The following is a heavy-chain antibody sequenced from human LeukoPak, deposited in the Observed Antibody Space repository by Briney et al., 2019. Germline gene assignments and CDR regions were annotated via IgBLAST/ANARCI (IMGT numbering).Heavy chain of an antibody. Sequence: GASVKVSCKASGYTFTSNYMHWVRQAPGQGIEWMGIIHPSGGNTNYAQKFQGRVAMTRDTSTSTVYMELSSLRSEDMAIYYCARDCSTRCQGPVFDNWGQGTLVTVSS. CDR2: IHPSGGNT. D-gene: IGHD2-2*01. CDR3: ARDCSTRCQGPVFDN. CDR1: GYTFTSNY. V-gene: IGHV1-46*01. J-gene: IGHJ4*02.